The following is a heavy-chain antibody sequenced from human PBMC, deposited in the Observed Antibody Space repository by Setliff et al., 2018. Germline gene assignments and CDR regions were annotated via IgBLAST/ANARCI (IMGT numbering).Heavy chain of an antibody. J-gene: IGHJ3*02. D-gene: IGHD2-15*01. CDR1: AYIFNSYG. V-gene: IGHV1-18*01. CDR2: ISSYNDVT. CDR3: AISSLSICSGGSCPNAFDI. Sequence: ASVKVSCKASAYIFNSYGISWVRQAPGQGLEWMGWISSYNDVTNYAQRFQGRVTMTTDTSTSATYMELRGLRPDDTAIYYCAISSLSICSGGSCPNAFDIWGQGTLVTVSS.